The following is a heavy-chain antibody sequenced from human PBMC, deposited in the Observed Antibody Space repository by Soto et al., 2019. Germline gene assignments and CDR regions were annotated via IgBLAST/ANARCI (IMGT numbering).Heavy chain of an antibody. CDR3: ATFLERIAPTDY. V-gene: IGHV3-30*03. J-gene: IGHJ4*02. CDR2: ISYDGSNK. Sequence: GESLKISCAASGFTFSSYGMHWVRQAPGKGLEWVAVISYDGSNKYYADSVKGRFTISRDNSKNTLYLQMNSLIAEDTAVYYCATFLERIAPTDYWGQGTLVTVSS. CDR1: GFTFSSYG. D-gene: IGHD6-13*01.